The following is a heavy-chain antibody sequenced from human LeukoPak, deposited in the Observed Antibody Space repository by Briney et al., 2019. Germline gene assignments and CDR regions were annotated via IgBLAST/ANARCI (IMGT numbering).Heavy chain of an antibody. CDR3: LTVVETTIAAFDI. CDR1: GFIFSNYW. Sequence: PGGSLRLSCAASGFIFSNYWMSWVRQAPGKGLEWVANIKQDGSEKYYVDSVKGRFSIFRENAKNSLYLQMNSLRVEDTAVYYCLTVVETTIAAFDIWGQGTMVTVSS. CDR2: IKQDGSEK. J-gene: IGHJ3*02. V-gene: IGHV3-7*01. D-gene: IGHD1-26*01.